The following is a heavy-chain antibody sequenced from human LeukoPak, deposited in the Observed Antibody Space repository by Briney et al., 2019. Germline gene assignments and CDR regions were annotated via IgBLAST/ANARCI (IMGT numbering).Heavy chain of an antibody. J-gene: IGHJ5*02. CDR2: ISGGSGDIT. Sequence: GGSLRLSCAVSGFTFSGYTMSWVRQTPGKGLEWVSAISGGSGDITYYAGSVKGRFTVSRDNSKNTLFLQLNSLGAEDTAVYYCARNLAGDYFPNSFDPWGQGTLVTVSS. CDR1: GFTFSGYT. V-gene: IGHV3-23*01. CDR3: ARNLAGDYFPNSFDP. D-gene: IGHD7-27*01.